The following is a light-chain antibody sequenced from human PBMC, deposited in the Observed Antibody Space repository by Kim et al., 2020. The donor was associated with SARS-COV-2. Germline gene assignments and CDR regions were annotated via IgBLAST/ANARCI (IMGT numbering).Light chain of an antibody. Sequence: PGQSARITCAGNNIEGHSVHFYPQKPGQAPVLVIFYDSDRPSGIPERFSGSKAATTATLTISRVEAGDEADYYCQVWDSDTDDYVFGTGTKLTVL. J-gene: IGLJ1*01. CDR2: YDS. CDR1: NIEGHS. CDR3: QVWDSDTDDYV. V-gene: IGLV3-21*01.